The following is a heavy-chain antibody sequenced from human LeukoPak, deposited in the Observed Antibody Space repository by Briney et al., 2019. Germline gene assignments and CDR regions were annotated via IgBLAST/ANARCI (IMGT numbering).Heavy chain of an antibody. CDR3: ARDGIKSIAARSLGAFDI. D-gene: IGHD6-6*01. CDR1: GGSISSGDYY. J-gene: IGHJ3*02. V-gene: IGHV4-30-2*01. Sequence: KPSETLSLTCTVSGGSISSGDYYWSWIRQPPGKGLEWIGCIYHSGSTYYNPSLKSRVTISVDRSKNQFPLKLSSVTAADTAVYYCARDGIKSIAARSLGAFDIWGQGTMVTVSS. CDR2: IYHSGST.